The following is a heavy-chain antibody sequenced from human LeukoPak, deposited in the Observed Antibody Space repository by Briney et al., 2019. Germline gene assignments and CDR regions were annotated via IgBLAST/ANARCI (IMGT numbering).Heavy chain of an antibody. CDR2: VYRSGSA. V-gene: IGHV4-4*08. D-gene: IGHD1-14*01. J-gene: IGHJ4*02. Sequence: SETLSLTCTVSGGSISSYYWSWIRQPPGKGLEWIGTVYRSGSAYHNPSLKSRLTISIDTSKNQFSLKLTSVTAADAALYFCARAPHTSPTDYYFDFWGPGTLVTVSS. CDR3: ARAPHTSPTDYYFDF. CDR1: GGSISSYY.